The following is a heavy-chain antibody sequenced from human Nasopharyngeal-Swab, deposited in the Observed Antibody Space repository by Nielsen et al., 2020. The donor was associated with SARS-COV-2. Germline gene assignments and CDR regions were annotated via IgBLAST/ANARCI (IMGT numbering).Heavy chain of an antibody. V-gene: IGHV3-23*01. CDR1: GFTFSSCV. CDR3: ATYYGSGSYLFGEYYFDY. Sequence: GESLKISCAASGFTFSSCVMNWVRQAPGKGLEWVSSISESGEKTYYEDSVKGRFTISRDNSKNTLYLQMNSLRAEDTAVYYCATYYGSGSYLFGEYYFDYWGQGTLVTVSS. CDR2: ISESGEKT. D-gene: IGHD3-10*01. J-gene: IGHJ4*02.